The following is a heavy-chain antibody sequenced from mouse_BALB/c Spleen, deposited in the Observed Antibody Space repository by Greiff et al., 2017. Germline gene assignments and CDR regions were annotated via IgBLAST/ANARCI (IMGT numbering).Heavy chain of an antibody. CDR2: ISSGGSYT. Sequence: EVKVVESGGGLVKPGGSLKLSCAASGFTFSSYAMSWVRQSPEKRLEWVAEISSGGSYTYYPDTVTGRFTISRDNAKNTLYLEMSSLRSEDTAMYYCARDDGYSLDYWGQGTTLTVSS. J-gene: IGHJ2*01. CDR1: GFTFSSYA. V-gene: IGHV5-9-4*01. CDR3: ARDDGYSLDY. D-gene: IGHD2-3*01.